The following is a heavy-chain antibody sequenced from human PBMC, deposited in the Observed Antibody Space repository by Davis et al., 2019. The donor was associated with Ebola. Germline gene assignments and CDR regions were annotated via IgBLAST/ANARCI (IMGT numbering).Heavy chain of an antibody. CDR1: GFTFSSYW. CDR2: IKQDGSEK. CDR3: ARDTPAYRSGGSCYSYYFDY. J-gene: IGHJ4*02. Sequence: GESLKISCAASGFTFSSYWMSWVRQAPGKGLEWVANIKQDGSEKYYVDSVKGRFTISRDNAKNSLYLQMNSLRAEDTAVYYCARDTPAYRSGGSCYSYYFDYWGQGTLVTVSS. D-gene: IGHD2-15*01. V-gene: IGHV3-7*01.